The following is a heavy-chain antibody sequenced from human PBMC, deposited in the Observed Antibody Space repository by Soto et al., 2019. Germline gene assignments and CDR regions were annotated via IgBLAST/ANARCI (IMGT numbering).Heavy chain of an antibody. CDR2: IDPSDSYT. CDR3: ARHLRGTSEYYYYYGMDV. J-gene: IGHJ6*02. Sequence: GDSLKISCKGSGYSFTSYWISWVRQMPGKGLEWMGRIDPSDSYTNYSPSFQGHVTISADKSISTAYLQWSSLKASDTAMYYCARHLRGTSEYYYYYGMDVWGQGTTVTVSS. CDR1: GYSFTSYW. D-gene: IGHD6-6*01. V-gene: IGHV5-10-1*01.